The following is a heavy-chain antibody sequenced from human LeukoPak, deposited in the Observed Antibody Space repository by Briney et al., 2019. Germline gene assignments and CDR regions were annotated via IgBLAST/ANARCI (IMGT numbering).Heavy chain of an antibody. CDR1: GFTFSTFA. V-gene: IGHV3-30*04. CDR2: ISYDGSKT. J-gene: IGHJ6*03. D-gene: IGHD2-21*01. CDR3: ARDFQNLGDHYYYYMDV. Sequence: GGSLRLSCAASGFTFSTFAMHWVRQAPGKGLEWVAVISYDGSKTYYADSVKGRFTISRDNSKNTLFLHMNSLRAEDTAVYYCARDFQNLGDHYYYYMDVWGKGTTVTVSS.